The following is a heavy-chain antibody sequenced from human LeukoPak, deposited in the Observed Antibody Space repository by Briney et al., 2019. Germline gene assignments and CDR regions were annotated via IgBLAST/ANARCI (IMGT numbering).Heavy chain of an antibody. J-gene: IGHJ5*02. CDR3: ARENGAIVVVPAAMEGWFDP. V-gene: IGHV4-39*07. CDR1: GGSISSSSYY. Sequence: SETLSLTCTVSGGSISSSSYYWGWIRQPPGKGLEWIGSIYYSGSTYYNPSLKSRVTISVDTSKNQFSLKLSSVTAADTAVYYCARENGAIVVVPAAMEGWFDPWGQGTLVTVSS. D-gene: IGHD2-2*01. CDR2: IYYSGST.